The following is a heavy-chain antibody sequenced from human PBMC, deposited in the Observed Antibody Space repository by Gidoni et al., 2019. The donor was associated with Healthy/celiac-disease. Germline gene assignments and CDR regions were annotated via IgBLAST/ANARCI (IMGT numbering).Heavy chain of an antibody. D-gene: IGHD3-10*01. J-gene: IGHJ6*02. Sequence: VQLQQWGAGLLKPSETLSLTCAVYVGSFSGYSWGWIRQPPGTGLEWIGEINHSGSTNYNPSLKSRVTIAVDTSKNQFSLKLSSVTAADTAVYYCARVVMVRGVTYYYYYGMDVWGQGTTVTVSS. CDR1: VGSFSGYS. V-gene: IGHV4-34*01. CDR3: ARVVMVRGVTYYYYYGMDV. CDR2: INHSGST.